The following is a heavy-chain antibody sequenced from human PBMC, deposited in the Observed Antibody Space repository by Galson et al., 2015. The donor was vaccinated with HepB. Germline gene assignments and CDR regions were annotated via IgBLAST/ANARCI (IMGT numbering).Heavy chain of an antibody. CDR1: GFTFSDYY. J-gene: IGHJ3*02. CDR3: ARDRGGYCSSTSCPDAFDI. V-gene: IGHV3-11*04. Sequence: SLRLSCAASGFTFSDYYMSWIRQAPGKGLEWVSYISSSGSTIYYADSVKGRFTISRDNAKNSLYLQMNSLRAEDTAVYYCARDRGGYCSSTSCPDAFDIWGQGTMVTVSS. CDR2: ISSSGSTI. D-gene: IGHD2-2*01.